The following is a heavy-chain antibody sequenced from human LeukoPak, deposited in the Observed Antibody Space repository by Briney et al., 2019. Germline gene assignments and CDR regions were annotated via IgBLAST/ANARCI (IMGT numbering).Heavy chain of an antibody. Sequence: GGSLRLSCAASGFTVSRSYMSWVRQAPGKGLQWVSVLYMDATTYYADSVKGRFTISRDISRNTLYLQMNSLRAEDTAMYYCARAPYDSAFDNYSFDFWGQGTLVTVSS. D-gene: IGHD3-22*01. CDR1: GFTVSRSY. J-gene: IGHJ4*02. V-gene: IGHV3-66*01. CDR2: LYMDATT. CDR3: ARAPYDSAFDNYSFDF.